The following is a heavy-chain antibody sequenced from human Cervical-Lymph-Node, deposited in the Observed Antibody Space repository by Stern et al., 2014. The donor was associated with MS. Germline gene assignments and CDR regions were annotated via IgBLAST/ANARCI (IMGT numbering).Heavy chain of an antibody. CDR1: GFTFSDSY. CDR3: ARGPNAESGYFDY. J-gene: IGHJ4*02. D-gene: IGHD2-2*01. CDR2: ISSSGRTI. Sequence: VQLVQSGGGLVKPGGSLRLSCAASGFTFSDSYMSWIRQAAGKGLEWVSYISSSGRTIYYADSVKGRITISRDNAKNSLYLQMNSLRAEDTAVYYCARGPNAESGYFDYWGQGTLVTVSS. V-gene: IGHV3-11*01.